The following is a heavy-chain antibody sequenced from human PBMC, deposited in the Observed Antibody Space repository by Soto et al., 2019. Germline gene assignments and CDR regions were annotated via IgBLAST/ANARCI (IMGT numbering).Heavy chain of an antibody. CDR1: GFPLRKGRGV. CDR3: VRIAYFYDSSGHYFDY. V-gene: IGHV2-26*01. Sequence: VTLKESGLVLVNPQRPPPRPATAPGFPLRKGRGVGAGFVRPQGKALDGLAHIFSTDEKSYSPSLKSRLTISKDTSKSQVVLTMTNMDPVDTATYYCVRIAYFYDSSGHYFDYWGQGTLVTVSS. CDR2: IFSTDEK. D-gene: IGHD3-22*01. J-gene: IGHJ4*02.